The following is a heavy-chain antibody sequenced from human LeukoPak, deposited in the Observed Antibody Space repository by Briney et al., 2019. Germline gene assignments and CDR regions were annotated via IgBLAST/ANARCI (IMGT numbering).Heavy chain of an antibody. CDR3: ARVLRYSSNWFDP. CDR1: GGTFSSYT. D-gene: IGHD6-13*01. J-gene: IGHJ5*02. CDR2: IIPILGIA. V-gene: IGHV1-69*02. Sequence: SVKVSCKASGGTFSSYTISWVRQAPGQGLEWMGRIIPILGIANYAQKFQGRVTITADKSTSTAYMELSSLRSEDTAVYYCARVLRYSSNWFDPWGQGTLVTVSS.